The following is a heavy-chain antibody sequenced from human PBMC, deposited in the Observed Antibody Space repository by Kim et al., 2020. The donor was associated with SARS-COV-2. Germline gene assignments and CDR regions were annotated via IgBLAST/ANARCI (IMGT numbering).Heavy chain of an antibody. V-gene: IGHV4-34*01. CDR3: ARVWGYFDWFRRGYYFDY. CDR2: INHSGST. J-gene: IGHJ4*02. CDR1: GGSFSGYY. D-gene: IGHD3-9*01. Sequence: SETLSLTCAVYGGSFSGYYWSWIRQPPGKGLEWIGEINHSGSTNYNPSLKSRVTISVDTSKNQFSLKLSSVTAADTAVYYCARVWGYFDWFRRGYYFDYWGQGTLVTVSS.